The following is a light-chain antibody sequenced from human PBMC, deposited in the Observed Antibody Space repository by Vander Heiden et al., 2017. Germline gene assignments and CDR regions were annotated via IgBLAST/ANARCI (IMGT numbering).Light chain of an antibody. CDR3: SSYAGGNNFV. Sequence: QSALTQPPSASGSPGQSVTISCPGPSSDVGGYNSVSWYHQHQGRAPKFMIYEVSKRPSGVPDRFSGSKSGNTASLTVSGLQAEDEADYYCSSYAGGNNFVFGTGTKVTVL. V-gene: IGLV2-8*01. CDR1: SSDVGGYNS. J-gene: IGLJ1*01. CDR2: EVS.